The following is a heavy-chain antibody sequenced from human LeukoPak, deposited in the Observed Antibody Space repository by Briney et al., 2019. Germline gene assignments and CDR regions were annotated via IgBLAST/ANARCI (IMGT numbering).Heavy chain of an antibody. D-gene: IGHD3-16*02. CDR3: ARHLSNEYFDY. J-gene: IGHJ4*02. V-gene: IGHV4-59*08. Sequence: YIYYSGNTNYNPNYNPSLKSRVTISVDTAKNQFSLKLRSVTAADTAFYYCARHLSNEYFDYWGQGTLVTVSS. CDR2: IYYSGNT.